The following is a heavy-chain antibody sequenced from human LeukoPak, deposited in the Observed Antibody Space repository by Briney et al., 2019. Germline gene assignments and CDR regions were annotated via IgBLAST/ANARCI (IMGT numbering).Heavy chain of an antibody. CDR3: ARVAIAATDAFDI. Sequence: GGSLRLSCAASGFTFSSYGMHWVRQAPGKGLEWVAFIRYDGSNKYYADSVKGRFTISRDNSKNTLYLQMNSLRAEDTALYYCARVAIAATDAFDIWGQGTMVTVSS. V-gene: IGHV3-30*02. CDR2: IRYDGSNK. CDR1: GFTFSSYG. D-gene: IGHD6-13*01. J-gene: IGHJ3*02.